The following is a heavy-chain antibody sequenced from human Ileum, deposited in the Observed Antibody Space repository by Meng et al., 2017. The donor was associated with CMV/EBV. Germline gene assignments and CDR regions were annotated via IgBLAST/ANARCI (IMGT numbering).Heavy chain of an antibody. CDR2: LNQDGGDR. CDR3: ARGSGRGWFDP. Sequence: SWEASGFTFKNYWMSWVRQAPGKGLEWVANLNQDGGDRNYVDSLKGRFTISRDNAKNSVDLQMNSLRGEDTAVYYCARGSGRGWFDPWGQGTLVTVSS. D-gene: IGHD6-19*01. CDR1: GFTFKNYW. J-gene: IGHJ5*02. V-gene: IGHV3-7*01.